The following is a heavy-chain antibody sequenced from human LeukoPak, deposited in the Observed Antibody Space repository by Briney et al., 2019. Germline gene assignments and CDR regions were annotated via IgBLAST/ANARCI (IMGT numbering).Heavy chain of an antibody. CDR2: IKQDGSEK. D-gene: IGHD5-18*01. V-gene: IGHV3-7*01. Sequence: GGSLRLSCAASGFTFSSYWMSWVRQAPGKGLEWVANIKQDGSEKYYVDSVKGRFTISRDNAKNSLYLQMNSLRAEDTAVYYCARGQAMVISFVDYWGQGTLVTVSS. CDR1: GFTFSSYW. CDR3: ARGQAMVISFVDY. J-gene: IGHJ4*02.